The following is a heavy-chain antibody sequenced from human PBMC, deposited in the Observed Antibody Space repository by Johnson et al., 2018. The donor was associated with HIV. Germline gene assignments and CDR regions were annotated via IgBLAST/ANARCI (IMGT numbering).Heavy chain of an antibody. D-gene: IGHD3-10*01. CDR2: IWYDGSNK. V-gene: IGHV3-33*01. Sequence: QMLLVESGGGVVQPGRSLRLSCAASGFTFSSYGMHWVRQAPGKGLEWVAVIWYDGSNKYYADSVKGRFTISRDNAKKSLYLQMNSLRAEDTAVYYCARDKGRGAFDIWGQGTMVTVSS. CDR3: ARDKGRGAFDI. CDR1: GFTFSSYG. J-gene: IGHJ3*02.